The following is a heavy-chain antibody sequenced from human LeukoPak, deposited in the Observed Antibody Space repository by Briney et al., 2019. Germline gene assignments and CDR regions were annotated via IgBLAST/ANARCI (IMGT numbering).Heavy chain of an antibody. Sequence: SQTLSLTCAISGDSVSSNSAAWSWIRQSPSRGLEWLGRTYYRSKWYSDYAVSVKSRIIINPDTSKNQFSLQLNSVTPKDTAVYYCAELGDSSTWGQGTLVTVSS. V-gene: IGHV6-1*01. J-gene: IGHJ5*02. CDR1: GDSVSSNSAA. CDR2: TYYRSKWYS. CDR3: AELGDSST. D-gene: IGHD6-19*01.